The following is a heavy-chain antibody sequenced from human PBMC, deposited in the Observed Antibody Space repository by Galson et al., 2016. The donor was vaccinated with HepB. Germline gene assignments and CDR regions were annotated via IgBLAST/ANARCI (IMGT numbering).Heavy chain of an antibody. D-gene: IGHD4-23*01. J-gene: IGHJ4*02. Sequence: SETLSLTCAAYGASFSGYYGTWIRQPPGKGLEWIGDVTQSGDTIYNPSLKSRVTLSMDTSKDQFSLRLSSVTAADTAVYFCASARDSGGNPFDYWGPGLLVTVSS. CDR3: ASARDSGGNPFDY. V-gene: IGHV4-34*01. CDR2: VTQSGDT. CDR1: GASFSGYY.